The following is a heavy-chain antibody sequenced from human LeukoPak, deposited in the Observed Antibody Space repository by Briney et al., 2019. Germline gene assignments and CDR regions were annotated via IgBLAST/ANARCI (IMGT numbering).Heavy chain of an antibody. Sequence: GGSLRLSCAASGFTFSSYAMSWVRQAPGKGLEWVSGISGSGGSTYSADSVKGRFTISRDNSKNTLYLQMNSLRAEDTAVYYCAKDVGYCSGGSCYSPHQYYFDYWGQGTLVTVSS. V-gene: IGHV3-23*01. D-gene: IGHD2-15*01. J-gene: IGHJ4*02. CDR1: GFTFSSYA. CDR3: AKDVGYCSGGSCYSPHQYYFDY. CDR2: ISGSGGST.